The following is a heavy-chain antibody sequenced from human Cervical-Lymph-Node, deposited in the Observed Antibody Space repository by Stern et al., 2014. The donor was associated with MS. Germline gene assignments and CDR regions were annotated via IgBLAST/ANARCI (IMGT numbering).Heavy chain of an antibody. J-gene: IGHJ5*02. V-gene: IGHV1-69*14. D-gene: IGHD3-10*01. Sequence: QDQLAQSGAEVKKPGSSVKVSCKSSGGISWVRQAPGQGLEWMGGVIPFVGTSNYAQKFQGRVTITADTSTNTTYLHLSRLTSADTAVYYCARGSGDNWFGPWGQGTLVTVSS. CDR1: GG. CDR2: VIPFVGTS. CDR3: ARGSGDNWFGP.